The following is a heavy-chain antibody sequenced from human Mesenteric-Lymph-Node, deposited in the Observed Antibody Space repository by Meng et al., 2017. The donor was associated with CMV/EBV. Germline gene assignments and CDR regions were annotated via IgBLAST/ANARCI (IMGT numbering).Heavy chain of an antibody. CDR2: MNPNSANT. D-gene: IGHD2-15*01. Sequence: ASVKVSCKGSGYTFTSYGLNWVRQATGQGLEWMGWMNPNSANTGYAQKFQGRVTMTRNTSISTAYMELSSLRSDDTAVYYCARRDGYCSGGSCYSLGYWGQGTLVTVSS. V-gene: IGHV1-8*02. CDR3: ARRDGYCSGGSCYSLGY. J-gene: IGHJ4*02. CDR1: GYTFTSYG.